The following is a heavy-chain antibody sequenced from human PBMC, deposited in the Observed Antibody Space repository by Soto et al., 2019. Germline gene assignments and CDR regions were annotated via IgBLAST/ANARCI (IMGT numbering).Heavy chain of an antibody. V-gene: IGHV4-4*07. CDR1: GGSISSFY. J-gene: IGHJ3*01. Sequence: QVQLQESGPGLVRPSETLALTCTVSGGSISSFYWNWIRLSAGRGLEWIGRIYLSGTTTSNPSLQRRVTMSVDTSKNQFSLKLSSLTAADTAVYYCARSPSTSSIGTFDLWGQGTKVTVSS. CDR2: IYLSGTT. D-gene: IGHD6-6*01. CDR3: ARSPSTSSIGTFDL.